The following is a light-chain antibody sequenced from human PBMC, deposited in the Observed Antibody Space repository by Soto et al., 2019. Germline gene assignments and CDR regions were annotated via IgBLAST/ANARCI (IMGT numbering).Light chain of an antibody. Sequence: DIQMTQSPSSLSASVGDRVTITCRPSQSISTYLSWYQQKPGQAPKVLIYAASRLERGVPSRFSGSGSVTDFALTVSSLQPEDFATYYCQQTYDTPFTFGPGTTV. V-gene: IGKV1-39*01. J-gene: IGKJ3*01. CDR1: QSISTY. CDR2: AAS. CDR3: QQTYDTPFT.